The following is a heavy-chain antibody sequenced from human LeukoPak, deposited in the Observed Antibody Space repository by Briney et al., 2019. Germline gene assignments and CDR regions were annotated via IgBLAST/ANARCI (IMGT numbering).Heavy chain of an antibody. J-gene: IGHJ5*02. CDR3: ARDTYYYGSGTYNWFDP. D-gene: IGHD3-10*01. V-gene: IGHV1-18*01. CDR2: ISAYNGNT. CDR1: GGTFSSYA. Sequence: SSVKVSCKASGGTFSSYAISRVRQAPGQGLEWMGWISAYNGNTNYAQKLQGRVTMTTDTSTSTAYMELSSLRSEDTAVYYCARDTYYYGSGTYNWFDPWGQGTLVTVSS.